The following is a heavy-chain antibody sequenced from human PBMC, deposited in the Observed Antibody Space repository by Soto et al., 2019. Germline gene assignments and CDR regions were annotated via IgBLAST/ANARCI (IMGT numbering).Heavy chain of an antibody. CDR1: GGSFSGYY. J-gene: IGHJ4*02. Sequence: QVQLQQWGAGLLKPSETLSLTCAVYGGSFSGYYWSWIRQPPGKGLEWNGEINHSGSTSYNPSLKSRVTLSVDTSKSLFSLKLSCGTAADAAVYYCARGGGSSTFAYWGRGTLVTVSS. D-gene: IGHD1-26*01. CDR2: INHSGST. V-gene: IGHV4-34*01. CDR3: ARGGGSSTFAY.